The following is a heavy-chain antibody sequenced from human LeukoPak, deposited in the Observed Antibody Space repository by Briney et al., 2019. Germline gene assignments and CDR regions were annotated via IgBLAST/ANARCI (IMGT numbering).Heavy chain of an antibody. D-gene: IGHD3-10*01. CDR1: AFTFSSYG. V-gene: IGHV3-30*03. Sequence: PGRSLRLSCTASAFTFSSYGMHWVRQAPGKGLEWVAVISYDGSNKYYVDSVKGRFTISRDNFKNTLYLQMNSLRAEDTAVYYCARGWFGQLLYLDYWGQGTLVTVSS. CDR3: ARGWFGQLLYLDY. J-gene: IGHJ4*02. CDR2: ISYDGSNK.